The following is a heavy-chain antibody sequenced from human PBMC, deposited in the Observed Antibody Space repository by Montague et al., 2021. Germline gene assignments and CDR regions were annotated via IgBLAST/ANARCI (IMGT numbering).Heavy chain of an antibody. CDR3: ARGGNPGGLRRDYYFDY. J-gene: IGHJ4*02. D-gene: IGHD5-12*01. CDR1: GFTFSSYW. Sequence: SLRLSCAASGFTFSSYWMHWVRQAPGKGLVWVSRINTDGSSTTYADSVKGRFTISRDNAKNTLYLQMNSLRAEDTAVYYCARGGNPGGLRRDYYFDYWGQGTLVTVPS. V-gene: IGHV3-74*01. CDR2: INTDGSST.